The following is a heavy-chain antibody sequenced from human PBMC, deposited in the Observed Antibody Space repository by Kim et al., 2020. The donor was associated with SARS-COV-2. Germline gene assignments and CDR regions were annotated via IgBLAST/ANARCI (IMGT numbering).Heavy chain of an antibody. CDR3: ARVQRGYSYGFDY. J-gene: IGHJ4*02. Sequence: SETLSLTCTVSGGSISSSSYYWGWIRQPPGKGLEWIGSIYYSGSTYYNPSLKSRVTISVDTSKNQFSLKLSSVTAADTAVYYCARVQRGYSYGFDYWGQGTLVTVSS. CDR1: GGSISSSSYY. D-gene: IGHD5-18*01. V-gene: IGHV4-39*07. CDR2: IYYSGST.